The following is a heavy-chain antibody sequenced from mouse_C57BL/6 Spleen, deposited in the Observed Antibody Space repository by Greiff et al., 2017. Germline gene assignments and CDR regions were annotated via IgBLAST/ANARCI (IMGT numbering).Heavy chain of an antibody. D-gene: IGHD2-10*02. CDR3: ARDEKYSWFAY. Sequence: EVKVVESGGGLVKPGGSLKLSCAASGFTFSSYAMSWVRQTPEKRLEWVATISDGGSYTYYPDNVKGRFTISRDNAKNNLYLQMSHLKSEDTAMYYCARDEKYSWFAYWGQGTLVTVSA. V-gene: IGHV5-4*01. CDR2: ISDGGSYT. CDR1: GFTFSSYA. J-gene: IGHJ3*01.